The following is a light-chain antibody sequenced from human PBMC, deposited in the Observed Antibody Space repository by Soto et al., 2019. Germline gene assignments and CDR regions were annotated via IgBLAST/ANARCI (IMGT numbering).Light chain of an antibody. CDR3: SSYASSGTPYV. Sequence: QSVLTQPASMSGSPGQSITISCTGTSSDVGAYNYVSWYQQHPGKAPKLMIYDVSNRPSGVSNRLSGSKSGNTASLTISGLQAEDEADYYCSSYASSGTPYVFGNGTKVTVL. V-gene: IGLV2-14*01. CDR1: SSDVGAYNY. CDR2: DVS. J-gene: IGLJ1*01.